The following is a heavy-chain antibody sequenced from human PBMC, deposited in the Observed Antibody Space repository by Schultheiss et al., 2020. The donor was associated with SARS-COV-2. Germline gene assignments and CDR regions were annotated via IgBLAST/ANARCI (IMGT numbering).Heavy chain of an antibody. D-gene: IGHD2-2*01. CDR1: GYTFTSYG. CDR2: MNPNSGNT. Sequence: KVSCKASGYTFTSYGISWVRQAPGQGLEWMGWMNPNSGNTGYAQKFQGRVTMTRNTSISTAYMELSSLRSEDTAVYYCARAEEVVVKAFDIWGQGTMVTVSS. J-gene: IGHJ3*02. CDR3: ARAEEVVVKAFDI. V-gene: IGHV1-8*02.